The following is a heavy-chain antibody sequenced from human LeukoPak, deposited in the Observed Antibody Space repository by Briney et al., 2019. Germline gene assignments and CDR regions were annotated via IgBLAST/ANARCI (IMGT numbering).Heavy chain of an antibody. V-gene: IGHV3-23*01. Sequence: GGSLRLSCAASGFTFSSYAMSWVRQAPGKGLEWVSAISGSGGSTYYADSVKGRFTISRDNAKNSLYLQMNSLRAEDTAVYYCARSVPAYFDYWGQGTLVTVSS. CDR1: GFTFSSYA. J-gene: IGHJ4*02. CDR3: ARSVPAYFDY. CDR2: ISGSGGST. D-gene: IGHD2-2*01.